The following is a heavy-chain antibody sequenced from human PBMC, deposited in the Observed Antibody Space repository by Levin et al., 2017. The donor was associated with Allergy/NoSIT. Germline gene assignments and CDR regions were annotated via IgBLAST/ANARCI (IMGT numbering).Heavy chain of an antibody. J-gene: IGHJ4*02. V-gene: IGHV3-21*01. Sequence: GGSLRLSCAASGFIFSSFGVHWVRQAPGKGLEWVAYIDHTSTYIYYRDSVEDRFSISRDNAKNSVFLQMNSLTVEDTAVYYCARAGGFCSGGRCFWGYFDYWGQGILVSVSS. CDR3: ARAGGFCSGGRCFWGYFDY. D-gene: IGHD2-15*01. CDR2: IDHTSTYI. CDR1: GFIFSSFG.